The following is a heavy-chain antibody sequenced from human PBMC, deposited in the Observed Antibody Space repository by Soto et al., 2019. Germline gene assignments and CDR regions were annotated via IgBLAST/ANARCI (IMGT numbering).Heavy chain of an antibody. V-gene: IGHV1-2*04. CDR3: ARSYDYIWGSYRYDVGY. D-gene: IGHD3-16*02. CDR1: GYTFTGYY. CDR2: INPNSGGT. Sequence: VASVKVSCKASGYTFTGYYMHWVRQAPGQGLEWMGWINPNSGGTNYAQKFQGWVTMTRDTSISTAYMELSRLRSDDTAVYYCARSYDYIWGSYRYDVGYWGQGTLVTVSS. J-gene: IGHJ4*02.